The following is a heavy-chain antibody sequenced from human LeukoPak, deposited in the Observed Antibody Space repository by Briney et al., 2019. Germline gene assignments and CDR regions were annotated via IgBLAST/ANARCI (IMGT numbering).Heavy chain of an antibody. CDR3: ARDPGYGYSGAFDI. Sequence: PGGSLRLSCVVSGFTFSSYEMNWVRQAPGKGLEWLSHISSSGSSIQYADSVKGRFTISRDNAKNSLYLQMNSLRAEDTAVYYCARDPGYGYSGAFDIWGQGTMVTVSS. V-gene: IGHV3-48*03. CDR2: ISSSGSSI. CDR1: GFTFSSYE. J-gene: IGHJ3*02. D-gene: IGHD5-18*01.